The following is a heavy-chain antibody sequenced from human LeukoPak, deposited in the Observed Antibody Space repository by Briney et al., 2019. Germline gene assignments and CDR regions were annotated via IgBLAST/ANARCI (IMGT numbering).Heavy chain of an antibody. J-gene: IGHJ4*02. V-gene: IGHV4-4*09. D-gene: IGHD3-22*01. Sequence: SETLSLTSTVSGGSIRGHYWSWIRQPPGKGVEWIGNIYASGSTNYNPSLKSRVTISVDTSKKQFSLRLTSVTAADTAVYYCARSFSPNYYDLLDYWGQGTLVTVSS. CDR1: GGSIRGHY. CDR2: IYASGST. CDR3: ARSFSPNYYDLLDY.